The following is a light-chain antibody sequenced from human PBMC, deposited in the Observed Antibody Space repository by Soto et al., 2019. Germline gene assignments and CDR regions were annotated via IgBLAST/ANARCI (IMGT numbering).Light chain of an antibody. CDR3: QQYGTSPVT. V-gene: IGKV3-20*01. J-gene: IGKJ1*01. Sequence: EIVITQSPATLPLSPGERATLSCRASQSVTSSYLVWYQQKPGQAPRLLIYGASSRATGIPDRFSGSGSGTDFTLSISRLEPEDFAMYYCQQYGTSPVTFGQGTKVDIK. CDR2: GAS. CDR1: QSVTSSY.